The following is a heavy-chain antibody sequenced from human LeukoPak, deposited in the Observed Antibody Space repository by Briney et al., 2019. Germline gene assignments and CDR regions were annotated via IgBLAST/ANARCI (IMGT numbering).Heavy chain of an antibody. CDR2: IGNTET. CDR1: GFPFETKA. D-gene: IGHD5-18*01. CDR3: AKDWIQFNRVFDCFDS. Sequence: GGSLRLSCATSGFPFETKAMSWVRQAPGKGLEWVATIGNTETFYADSVTGRFTISRDNSKNTVNLQMNRLRVEDTAIYYCAKDWIQFNRVFDCFDSWGQGTLVTDSS. J-gene: IGHJ4*02. V-gene: IGHV3-23*01.